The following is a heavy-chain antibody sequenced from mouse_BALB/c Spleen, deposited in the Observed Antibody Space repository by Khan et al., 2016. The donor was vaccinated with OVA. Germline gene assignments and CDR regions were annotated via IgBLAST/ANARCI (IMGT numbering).Heavy chain of an antibody. CDR1: GYTFTDHH. CDR2: INPYNDYT. Sequence: QVQLQQPGAELVRPGASVKISCKAFGYTFTDHHISWVKQRPGQGLDWIAYINPYNDYTNYNQKFKGKATLTADTSSSTAYMELSSLTSEDSAVDYCASAWGLRRNAWFSYWGQGTLVTVSA. J-gene: IGHJ3*01. CDR3: ASAWGLRRNAWFSY. V-gene: IGHV1-55*01.